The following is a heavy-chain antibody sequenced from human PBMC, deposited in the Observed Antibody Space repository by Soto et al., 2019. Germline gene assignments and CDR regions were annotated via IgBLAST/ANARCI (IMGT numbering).Heavy chain of an antibody. CDR2: ISYDGSNK. D-gene: IGHD1-26*01. Sequence: GGSLRLSCAASGFTFSSYGMHWVRQAPGKGLEWVAVISYDGSNKYYADSVKGRFTISRDNSKNTLYLQMNSLRAEDTAVYYCAKDLFPGANLYYFDYWGQGTLVTVSS. J-gene: IGHJ4*02. CDR3: AKDLFPGANLYYFDY. V-gene: IGHV3-30*18. CDR1: GFTFSSYG.